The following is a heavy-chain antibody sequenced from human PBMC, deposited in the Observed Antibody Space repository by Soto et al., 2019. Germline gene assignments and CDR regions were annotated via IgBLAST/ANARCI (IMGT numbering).Heavy chain of an antibody. CDR1: GVSFTSYP. J-gene: IGHJ4*02. Sequence: QVQLVESGGGVVQPGRSLRLSCAASGVSFTSYPMHWVRQAPGKGLEWVAFISSDGSDKDYADSVKGRISISRDNSKDTLYLHMNSLTVDDTAVYYCARGLAVIINEGYFFDYWGQGTLVTVSS. D-gene: IGHD2-15*01. CDR3: ARGLAVIINEGYFFDY. CDR2: ISSDGSDK. V-gene: IGHV3-30*04.